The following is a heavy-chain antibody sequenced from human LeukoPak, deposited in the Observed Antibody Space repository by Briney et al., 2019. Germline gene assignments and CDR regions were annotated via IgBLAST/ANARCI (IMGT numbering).Heavy chain of an antibody. CDR2: IYTSGST. Sequence: PSETLSLTCTVSGGSVSSGAFYWSWIRQPAGKGLEWIGRIYTSGSTNYNPSLRGRITISIDTSKNQFSLQLSSVTAADTAVYYCASDASTLMPNYFAYWGQGTLVTVSS. D-gene: IGHD5-24*01. V-gene: IGHV4-61*02. CDR3: ASDASTLMPNYFAY. CDR1: GGSVSSGAFY. J-gene: IGHJ4*02.